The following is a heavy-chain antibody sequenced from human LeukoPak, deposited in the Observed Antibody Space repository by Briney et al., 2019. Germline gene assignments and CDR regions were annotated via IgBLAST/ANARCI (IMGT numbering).Heavy chain of an antibody. Sequence: SVKVSCKASGGTFSSYAISWVRRAPGQGLEWMGRIIPIFGTANYAQKFQGRVTITTDESTSTAYMELSSLRSEDTVVYYCAVWLMDTAMVKDFDYWGQGTLVTVSS. V-gene: IGHV1-69*05. J-gene: IGHJ4*02. CDR1: GGTFSSYA. D-gene: IGHD5-18*01. CDR3: AVWLMDTAMVKDFDY. CDR2: IIPIFGTA.